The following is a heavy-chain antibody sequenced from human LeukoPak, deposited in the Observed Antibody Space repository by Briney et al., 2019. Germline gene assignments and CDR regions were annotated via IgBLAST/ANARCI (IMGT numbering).Heavy chain of an antibody. CDR3: ARCDGDYPSWFDP. Sequence: ASVKVSCKASGYTFTSYAISCVRQAPGQGLEWMGWISAYNGNTNYAQRLQGRVTMTTDTSTSTAYMELRSLRSDDTAVYYCARCDGDYPSWFDPWGQGTLVTVSS. J-gene: IGHJ5*02. CDR2: ISAYNGNT. V-gene: IGHV1-18*01. D-gene: IGHD4-17*01. CDR1: GYTFTSYA.